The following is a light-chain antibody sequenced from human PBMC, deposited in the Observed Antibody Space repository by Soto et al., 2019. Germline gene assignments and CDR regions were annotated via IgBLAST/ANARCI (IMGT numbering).Light chain of an antibody. CDR3: QQYSNWPPIT. CDR2: DTS. V-gene: IGKV3-15*01. J-gene: IGKJ5*01. Sequence: MTQSPSSLSASVEDRATLSCRASQSISSYLAWYQQKPGQAPRLLIYDTSTRATGIPARFSGSGSGTEFTLTISSLQSEDFAVYYCQQYSNWPPITFGQGTRLEIK. CDR1: QSISSY.